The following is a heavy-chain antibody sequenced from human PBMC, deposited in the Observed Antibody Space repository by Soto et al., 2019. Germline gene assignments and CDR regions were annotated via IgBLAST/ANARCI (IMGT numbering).Heavy chain of an antibody. CDR2: INPNSGGT. Sequence: ASVKVSCKASGYTFTGYYMHWVRQAPGQGLEWMGWINPNSGGTNYAQKFQGWVTMTRDTSTDTAYMELSSLRSEDTAVYYCATGVKYYYGSGITYYYYGMDVWGQGTTVTVSS. CDR1: GYTFTGYY. J-gene: IGHJ6*02. D-gene: IGHD3-10*01. V-gene: IGHV1-2*04. CDR3: ATGVKYYYGSGITYYYYGMDV.